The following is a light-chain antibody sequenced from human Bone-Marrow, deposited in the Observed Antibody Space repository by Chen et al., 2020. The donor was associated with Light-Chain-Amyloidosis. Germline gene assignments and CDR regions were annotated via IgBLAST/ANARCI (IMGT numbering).Light chain of an antibody. Sequence: SYPLTHPASVSGVPGPTARISCGGKNIARDRVHWYQLKAGQAPVVLVYDDSDRLSGVPERFSGSKSGITATLTIDRVEAGDEADYYCQVWDRSSDRPVFGGGTKLTVL. CDR3: QVWDRSSDRPV. CDR1: NIARDR. J-gene: IGLJ3*02. V-gene: IGLV3-21*02. CDR2: DDS.